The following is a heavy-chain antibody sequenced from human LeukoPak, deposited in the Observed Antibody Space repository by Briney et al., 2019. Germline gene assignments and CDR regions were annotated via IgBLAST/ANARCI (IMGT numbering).Heavy chain of an antibody. CDR3: ARGYCSGGSCYFNYFDY. CDR1: GFTFSSYW. V-gene: IGHV3-74*01. CDR2: IKSDGSST. J-gene: IGHJ4*02. Sequence: GGSLRLSCAASGFTFSSYWMHWVRQAPGKGLVWVSRIKSDGSSTNYADSVKGRFTISRDNAKNTLYLQMNGLRAEDAAVYYCARGYCSGGSCYFNYFDYWGQGTLVTVSS. D-gene: IGHD2-15*01.